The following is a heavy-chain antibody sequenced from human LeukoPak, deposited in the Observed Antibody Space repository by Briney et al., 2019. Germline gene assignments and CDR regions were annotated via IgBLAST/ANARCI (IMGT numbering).Heavy chain of an antibody. D-gene: IGHD6-25*01. CDR2: IKQDGSEK. J-gene: IGHJ4*02. V-gene: IGHV3-7*01. Sequence: GGSLRLSCAASGFTFSNYWMSWVRQAPGKGLEWVANIKQDGSEKYYVDSVKGRFTISRDNAKNSLYLQMNSLRGEDTAVYYCTRDSAATYYFDYWGQGTVVTVSS. CDR3: TRDSAATYYFDY. CDR1: GFTFSNYW.